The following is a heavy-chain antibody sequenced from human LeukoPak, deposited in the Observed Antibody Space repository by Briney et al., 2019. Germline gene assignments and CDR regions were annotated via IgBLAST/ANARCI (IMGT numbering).Heavy chain of an antibody. Sequence: GASVKVSCKASGYTFTSYDINWVRQATGQGLEWMGWMNPNSGNTGYAQKFQGRVTVTRNTSISTAYMELSSLRSEDTAVYYCARVLSRSVVDYPHYWGQGTLVTVSS. CDR1: GYTFTSYD. CDR2: MNPNSGNT. D-gene: IGHD4-11*01. CDR3: ARVLSRSVVDYPHY. J-gene: IGHJ4*02. V-gene: IGHV1-8*01.